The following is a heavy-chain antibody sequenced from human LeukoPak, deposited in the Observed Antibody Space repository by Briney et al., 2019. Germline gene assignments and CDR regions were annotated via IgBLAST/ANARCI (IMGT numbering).Heavy chain of an antibody. V-gene: IGHV1-8*01. J-gene: IGHJ4*02. D-gene: IGHD7-27*01. Sequence: ASVKVSCKTSGYTFTNYDINWVRQATGQGLEWMGWMSPNSGNTGYAQKFQGRVTMTRDTSINTAYMELSSLGSEDTAVYFCASNPPRTGDFNYWGQGALVTVSS. CDR1: GYTFTNYD. CDR2: MSPNSGNT. CDR3: ASNPPRTGDFNY.